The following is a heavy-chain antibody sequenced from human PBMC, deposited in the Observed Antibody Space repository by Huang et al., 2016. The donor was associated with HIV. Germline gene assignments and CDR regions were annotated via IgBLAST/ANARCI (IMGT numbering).Heavy chain of an antibody. CDR1: GGNFSSYA. CDR3: ARDRKYDNAWYWFDP. D-gene: IGHD1-1*01. Sequence: QVQLVQSGAEVKKPGSSVWVSFEASGGNFSSYAINWVRQAPGKGLEWMGGIIPIFGTPNYAQKFQGRVTITADESTSTAYMELSSLRSDDTAVYYCARDRKYDNAWYWFDPWGQGTLVTVSS. CDR2: IIPIFGTP. J-gene: IGHJ5*02. V-gene: IGHV1-69*01.